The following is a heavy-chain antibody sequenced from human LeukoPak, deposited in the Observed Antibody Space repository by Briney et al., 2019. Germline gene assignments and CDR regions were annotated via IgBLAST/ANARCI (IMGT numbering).Heavy chain of an antibody. CDR2: VKSDASDT. CDR3: TTAIGNYYYY. V-gene: IGHV3-74*01. CDR1: GSTFSRYW. D-gene: IGHD3-10*01. J-gene: IGHJ4*02. Sequence: PGGSLRLSCAASGSTFSRYWMHWVRHAPGKGQVRVARVKSDASDTIYADSVKCPFTISRDNANNTLYLQMDSLRAEDTAVYYCTTAIGNYYYYWGQGTLVTVAS.